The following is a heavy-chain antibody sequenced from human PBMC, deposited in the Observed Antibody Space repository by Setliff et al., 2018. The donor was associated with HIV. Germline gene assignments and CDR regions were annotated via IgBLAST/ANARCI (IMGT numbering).Heavy chain of an antibody. Sequence: GASVKVSCKAAGGTFSGHAINWVRQAPGQGVEWMGEIIPLFGTAHYAQRFQGRVTITADHSTSTAYMELSRLKSADTAVYYCARAPARANGVFDFWGQGSLVTVSS. D-gene: IGHD2-8*01. J-gene: IGHJ4*01. CDR3: ARAPARANGVFDF. V-gene: IGHV1-69*13. CDR2: IIPLFGTA. CDR1: GGTFSGHA.